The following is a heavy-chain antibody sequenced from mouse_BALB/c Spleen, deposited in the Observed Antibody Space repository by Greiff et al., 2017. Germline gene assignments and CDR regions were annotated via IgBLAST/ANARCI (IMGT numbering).Heavy chain of an antibody. CDR3: ARQGGNSWFAY. V-gene: IGHV3-6*02. CDR1: GYSITSGYY. CDR2: ISYDGSN. J-gene: IGHJ3*01. Sequence: EVQRVESGPGLVKPSQSLSLTCSVTGYSITSGYYWNWIRQFPGNKLEWMGYISYDGSNNYNPSLKNRISITRDTSKNQFFLKLNSVTTEDTATYYCARQGGNSWFAYWGQGTLVTVSA. D-gene: IGHD2-1*01.